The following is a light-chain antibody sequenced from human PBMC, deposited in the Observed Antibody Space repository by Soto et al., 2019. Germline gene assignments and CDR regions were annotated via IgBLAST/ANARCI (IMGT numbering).Light chain of an antibody. CDR3: QKYNSAPRT. Sequence: DIQMTQSPSSLSAYVGDRVIITCRASQDISNYLAWYQQKPGKVPKLLIYAASTLQSGVPSRFSGSGSGTDFTLTISSLQPEDVATYYCQKYNSAPRTFGQGTKVEIK. CDR2: AAS. V-gene: IGKV1-27*01. CDR1: QDISNY. J-gene: IGKJ1*01.